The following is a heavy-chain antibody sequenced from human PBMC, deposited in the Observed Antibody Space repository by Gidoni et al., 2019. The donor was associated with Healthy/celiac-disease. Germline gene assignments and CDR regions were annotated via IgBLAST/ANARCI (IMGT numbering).Heavy chain of an antibody. CDR3: AKDIRRRIFGVVIIQGYKRFDP. J-gene: IGHJ5*02. CDR1: GFTFSSYA. Sequence: EVQLLESGGGLVQPGGSLRLSGSASGFTFSSYAMSGGGQAPGKGLECVSSISGSGCSTYYADSVKGRFTISRDNSKNTLYLQMNSLRAEDTAVYYCAKDIRRRIFGVVIIQGYKRFDPWGQGTLVTVSS. D-gene: IGHD3-3*01. V-gene: IGHV3-23*01. CDR2: ISGSGCST.